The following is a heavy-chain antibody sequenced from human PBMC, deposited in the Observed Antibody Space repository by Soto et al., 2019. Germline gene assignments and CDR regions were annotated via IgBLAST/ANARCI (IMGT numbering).Heavy chain of an antibody. Sequence: QVHLVQSGAEVKKPGSSVKVSCKASGGTFSNHAINWVRQAPGQGLEWMGRIIPIFTTTNYAQKFQGRVTMTADKSTITSLMELSSLSHDDTAVYYCAREVAADGTFREDVFDIGGQGTLVTVSS. CDR2: IIPIFTTT. V-gene: IGHV1-69*14. CDR1: GGTFSNHA. J-gene: IGHJ3*02. D-gene: IGHD6-13*01. CDR3: AREVAADGTFREDVFDI.